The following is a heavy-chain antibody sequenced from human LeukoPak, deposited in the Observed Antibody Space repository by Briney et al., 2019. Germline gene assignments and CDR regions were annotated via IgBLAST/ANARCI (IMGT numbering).Heavy chain of an antibody. J-gene: IGHJ4*02. D-gene: IGHD6-13*01. CDR2: ISGRGGNT. CDR3: AKAFGGSSWHLDY. V-gene: IGHV3-23*01. CDR1: GFTFSTHG. Sequence: GGSLRLSCAASGFTFSTHGMSWVRQAPGKGLEWVSAISGRGGNTYYTDSVKGRFTISRDDFKNTLFLQMNSLRAEDTAVYYCAKAFGGSSWHLDYWGQGTLVTVSS.